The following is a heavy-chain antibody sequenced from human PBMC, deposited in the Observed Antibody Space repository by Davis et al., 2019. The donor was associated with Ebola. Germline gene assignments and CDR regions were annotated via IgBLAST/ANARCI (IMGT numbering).Heavy chain of an antibody. J-gene: IGHJ6*04. D-gene: IGHD2-15*01. Sequence: ASVKVSCKASGYTFTSYAMHWVRQAPGQGLEWMGIINPSGGSTSYAQKFQGRVTMTRDTSTSTVYMELSSLRSEDTAVYYCAREVVVVVAATPTYYYYGMDVWGKGTTVTVSS. CDR1: GYTFTSYA. V-gene: IGHV1-46*01. CDR2: INPSGGST. CDR3: AREVVVVVAATPTYYYYGMDV.